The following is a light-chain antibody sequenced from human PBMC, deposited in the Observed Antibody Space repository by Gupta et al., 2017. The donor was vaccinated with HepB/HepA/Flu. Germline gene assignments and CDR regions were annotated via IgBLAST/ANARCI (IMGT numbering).Light chain of an antibody. CDR2: DAS. V-gene: IGKV3-11*01. CDR1: QSVSRY. Sequence: EIVLTQSPVTLSLSPGERATLSCSASQSVSRYLAWYQQKPGQPPSLLVFDASNRATDIPDRFSGSGSGTDFTLTISSLEPEDFAVYYCQQRINWPLTFGGGTRVEIK. CDR3: QQRINWPLT. J-gene: IGKJ4*01.